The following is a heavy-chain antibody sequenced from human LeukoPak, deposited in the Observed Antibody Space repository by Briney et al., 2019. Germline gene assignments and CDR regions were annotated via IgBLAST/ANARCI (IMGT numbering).Heavy chain of an antibody. CDR2: ITGGGGST. CDR1: GFTFSSYE. D-gene: IGHD3-10*01. J-gene: IGHJ4*02. V-gene: IGHV3-23*01. CDR3: AKKGVIMIRGYIDY. Sequence: SGGSLRLSCAASGFTFSSYEMNWVRQAPGKELEWVSGITGGGGSTYYTDSVKGRFTISRDNSKNMLYLEMNSLRADDTAVYYCAKKGVIMIRGYIDYWGQGTLVTVSS.